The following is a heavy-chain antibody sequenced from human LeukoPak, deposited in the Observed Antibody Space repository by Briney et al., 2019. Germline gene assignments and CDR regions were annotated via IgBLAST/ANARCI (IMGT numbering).Heavy chain of an antibody. V-gene: IGHV4-59*01. CDR3: ARDRYDFWSGYLHNWFDP. D-gene: IGHD3-3*01. CDR2: IYYSGST. Sequence: ASETLSLTCTVSGGSISSYYWSWIRQPPGKGLEWIGYIYYSGSTNYNPSLKSRVTISVDTSKNQFSLKLSSVTAADTAVYYCARDRYDFWSGYLHNWFDPWGQGTLVTVSS. CDR1: GGSISSYY. J-gene: IGHJ5*02.